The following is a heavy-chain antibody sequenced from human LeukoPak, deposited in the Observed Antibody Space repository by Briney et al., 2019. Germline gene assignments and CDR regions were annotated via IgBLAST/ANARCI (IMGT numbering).Heavy chain of an antibody. CDR2: ISAYNGNT. D-gene: IGHD3-10*01. CDR3: ARDIHYGSGSQAWFDP. V-gene: IGHV1-18*01. CDR1: GCTFTSYG. Sequence: SVNVSCKASGCTFTSYGISWVRQAPGQGLEWMGLISAYNGNTNYAQKLQGRVTMTTDTSTSTAYMELRSLRSDDTAVYYCARDIHYGSGSQAWFDPWGQGTLVTVSS. J-gene: IGHJ5*02.